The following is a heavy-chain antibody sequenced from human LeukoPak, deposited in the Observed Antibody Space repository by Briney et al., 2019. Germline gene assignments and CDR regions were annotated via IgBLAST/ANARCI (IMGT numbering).Heavy chain of an antibody. J-gene: IGHJ4*02. Sequence: GASVKVSCKASGYTFTSYGISWVRQAPGQGLEWMGWISAYNGNTNYAQKLQGRVTMTTDTSTSTAYMELRSLRSDDTAVYYCARDFSIVVVPAAVSRDYWGQGTLVTVSS. CDR1: GYTFTSYG. D-gene: IGHD2-2*01. V-gene: IGHV1-18*01. CDR2: ISAYNGNT. CDR3: ARDFSIVVVPAAVSRDY.